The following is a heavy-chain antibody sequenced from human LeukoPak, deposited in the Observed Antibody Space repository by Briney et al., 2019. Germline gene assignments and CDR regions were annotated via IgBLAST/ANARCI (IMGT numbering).Heavy chain of an antibody. CDR3: ASRRGYSYGDDAFDI. V-gene: IGHV4-4*02. D-gene: IGHD5-18*01. CDR2: IYHSGST. J-gene: IGHJ3*02. Sequence: PSGTLSLTCAVSGGSISSSNWWSWVRQPPGKGLEWIGEIYHSGSTNYNPSLKSRVTISVDKSKNQFSLKLSSVTAADTAVYYCASRRGYSYGDDAFDIWGQGTMVTVSS. CDR1: GGSISSSNW.